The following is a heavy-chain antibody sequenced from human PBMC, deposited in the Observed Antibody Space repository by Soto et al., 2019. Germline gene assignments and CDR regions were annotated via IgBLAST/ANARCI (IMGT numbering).Heavy chain of an antibody. CDR1: GGSISSSSYY. CDR3: SSRPIAVAGRNWFDP. CDR2: IYYSGIT. V-gene: IGHV4-39*02. D-gene: IGHD6-19*01. J-gene: IGHJ5*02. Sequence: QLQLQESGPGLVKPSETLSLTCTVSGGSISSSSYYWGWIRQHPGKGLEWIGSIYYSGITYYNPSLKSRVTLSVDTSKNHFSLKLSYVTAADTAVYYCSSRPIAVAGRNWFDPWGQGTLVTVSS.